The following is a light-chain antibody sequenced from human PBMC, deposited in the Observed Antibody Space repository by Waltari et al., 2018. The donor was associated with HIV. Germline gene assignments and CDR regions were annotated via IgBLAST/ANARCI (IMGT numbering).Light chain of an antibody. CDR2: KAS. CDR1: QNIDTW. CDR3: QHYNTSSPWT. Sequence: DIQMTQSPSTLSTSEGDRITITCRASQNIDTWLAWYQQKAGKAPKLLVYKASSLESGVPTRFSGSGSGTEFTLTISSLQPDDYATYYCQHYNTSSPWTFGQGT. V-gene: IGKV1-5*03. J-gene: IGKJ1*01.